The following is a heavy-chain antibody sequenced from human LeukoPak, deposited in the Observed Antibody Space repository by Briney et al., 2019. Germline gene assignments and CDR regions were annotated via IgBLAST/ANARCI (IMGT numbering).Heavy chain of an antibody. Sequence: ASVKVSCKASGYTFTGYYMHWVRQAPGQGLEWMGRINPNSGGTNYAQKFQGRVTMTRDTSISTAYVELSRLRSDDTAVYYCAREGAVAGNLDYWGQGTLVTVSS. D-gene: IGHD6-19*01. CDR1: GYTFTGYY. V-gene: IGHV1-2*06. CDR2: INPNSGGT. J-gene: IGHJ4*02. CDR3: AREGAVAGNLDY.